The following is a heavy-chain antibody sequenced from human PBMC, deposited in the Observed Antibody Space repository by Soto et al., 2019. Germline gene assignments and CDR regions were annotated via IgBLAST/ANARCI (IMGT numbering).Heavy chain of an antibody. V-gene: IGHV4-34*01. Sequence: PSETLSLTCAVYGGSSSGHYWSWIRQPPGKGLEWIGEINHSGSTNYNPSLKSRVTISVDTSKNQFSLKLSSVTAADTAVYYCARVLRYCSGGSCYSGGLYYYYYMDVWGKGTTVTVSS. CDR2: INHSGST. J-gene: IGHJ6*03. D-gene: IGHD2-15*01. CDR3: ARVLRYCSGGSCYSGGLYYYYYMDV. CDR1: GGSSSGHY.